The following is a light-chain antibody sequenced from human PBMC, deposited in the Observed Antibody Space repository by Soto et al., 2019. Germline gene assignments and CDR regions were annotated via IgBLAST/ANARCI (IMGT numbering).Light chain of an antibody. CDR1: QSVLHRSNGNNY. Sequence: DIVMTQSPDSLSVSLGERATIKCRSSQSVLHRSNGNNYIAWYQQKPGQPPKLLIYWSSTRDSGVPDRFIGSGSGTDFTLTVSSLQAEDVAVYYCHQRSNWPLTFGGGTKLEIK. CDR2: WSS. CDR3: HQRSNWPLT. V-gene: IGKV4-1*01. J-gene: IGKJ4*01.